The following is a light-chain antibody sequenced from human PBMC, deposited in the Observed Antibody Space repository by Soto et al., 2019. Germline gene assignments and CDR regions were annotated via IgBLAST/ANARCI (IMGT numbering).Light chain of an antibody. CDR3: QQLNSYPLT. Sequence: DIQLTQSPSFLSASVGDRVTITCRASQGISSYLAWYDQKPGKAPKLLIYTASTLQSAVPSRFSGSGSGTEFTLTISSLQPEDFATYYCQQLNSYPLTFGGGTKVEI. V-gene: IGKV1-9*01. CDR1: QGISSY. CDR2: TAS. J-gene: IGKJ4*01.